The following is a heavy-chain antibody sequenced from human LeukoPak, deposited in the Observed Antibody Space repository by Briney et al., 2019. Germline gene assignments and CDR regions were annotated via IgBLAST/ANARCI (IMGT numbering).Heavy chain of an antibody. D-gene: IGHD3-10*01. CDR2: ISYDGSNK. J-gene: IGHJ5*02. Sequence: GGSLRLSCAASGFTFSSYAMHWVRQAPGKGLEWVAVISYDGSNKYYADSVKGRFTISRDNSKNTLYLQMNSLRAEDTAVYYCARDHYYGSGSFPPLNWFDPWGQGTLVTVSS. CDR3: ARDHYYGSGSFPPLNWFDP. CDR1: GFTFSSYA. V-gene: IGHV3-30*04.